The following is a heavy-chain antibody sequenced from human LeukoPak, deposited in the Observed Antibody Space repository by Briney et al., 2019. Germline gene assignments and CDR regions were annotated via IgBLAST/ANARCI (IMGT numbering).Heavy chain of an antibody. V-gene: IGHV1-18*01. CDR1: GGTFSSYA. CDR2: ISAYNGNT. CDR3: ARVTADPDYYDSSGYYAFDY. D-gene: IGHD3-22*01. Sequence: ASVKVSCKASGGTFSSYAISWVRQAPGQGLEWMGWISAYNGNTNYAQKLQGRVTMTTDTSTSTAYMELRSLRSDDTAVYYCARVTADPDYYDSSGYYAFDYWGQGTLVTVSS. J-gene: IGHJ4*02.